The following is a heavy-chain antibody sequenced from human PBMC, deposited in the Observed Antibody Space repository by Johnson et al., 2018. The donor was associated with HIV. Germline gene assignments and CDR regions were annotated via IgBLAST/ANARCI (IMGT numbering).Heavy chain of an antibody. Sequence: GGSTYYADSVKGRFTIPRDTSKNTLFLEINSLKAEDTAVYYCASESVVFWRRGAFDIWGQWTMVTVSS. V-gene: IGHV3-66*01. D-gene: IGHD2-15*01. CDR2: GGST. CDR3: ASESVVFWRRGAFDI. J-gene: IGHJ3*02.